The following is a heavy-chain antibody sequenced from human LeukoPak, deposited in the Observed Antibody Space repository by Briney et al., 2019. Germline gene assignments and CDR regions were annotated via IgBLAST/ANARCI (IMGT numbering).Heavy chain of an antibody. J-gene: IGHJ5*02. CDR3: ARGDDTLTGYRNWFDP. V-gene: IGHV3-30*03. CDR2: ISYDGSNK. Sequence: GGSLRLSCTASGFTFSSYGMHWVRQAPGKGLEWVAVISYDGSNKYYGDSVKGRFTISRDNSKNTLYLQVNSLRGEDTAVYYCARGDDTLTGYRNWFDPWGQGTLVTVSS. CDR1: GFTFSSYG. D-gene: IGHD3-9*01.